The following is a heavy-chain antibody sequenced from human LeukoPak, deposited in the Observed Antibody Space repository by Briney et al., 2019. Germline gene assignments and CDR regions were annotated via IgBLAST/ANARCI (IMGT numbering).Heavy chain of an antibody. J-gene: IGHJ4*02. CDR3: ARDLSVRRTVLTPGFHY. D-gene: IGHD4-23*01. Sequence: ASVKVSCKASGYTFTGYYMHWVRQAPGQGLEWMGWINPNSGGTNYAQKFQGRVTMTRDTSISTAYMELSRLRSDDTAVYYCARDLSVRRTVLTPGFHYWGQGTLVTVSS. CDR1: GYTFTGYY. V-gene: IGHV1-2*02. CDR2: INPNSGGT.